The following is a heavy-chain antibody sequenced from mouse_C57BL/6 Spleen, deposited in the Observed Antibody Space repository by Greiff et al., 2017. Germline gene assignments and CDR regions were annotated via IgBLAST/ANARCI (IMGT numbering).Heavy chain of an antibody. CDR2: INPNNGGT. V-gene: IGHV1-18*01. J-gene: IGHJ2*01. CDR1: GYTFTDYN. D-gene: IGHD2-3*01. Sequence: VQLQQSGPELVKPGASVKIPCKASGYTFTDYNMDWVKQSHGKSLEWIGDINPNNGGTIYNQKFKGKATLTVDKSSSTAYMELRSLTSEDTAVYYCARSGGYYGYCDYWGQGTTLTVSS. CDR3: ARSGGYYGYCDY.